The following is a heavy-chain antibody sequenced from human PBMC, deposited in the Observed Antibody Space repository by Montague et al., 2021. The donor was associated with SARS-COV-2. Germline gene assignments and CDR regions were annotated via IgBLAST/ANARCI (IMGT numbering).Heavy chain of an antibody. CDR3: AKHMTTGLHAFHI. CDR1: GFSFSAFG. Sequence: SLRLSCAASGFSFSAFGMIWVRQAPGKGLEWVSTVSRSGDTTYYADSVKGRFTISRDNSKTTLDLQMNSLRAEDTAVYYCAKHMTTGLHAFHIWGQGTMVTVSS. V-gene: IGHV3-23*01. CDR2: VSRSGDTT. J-gene: IGHJ3*02. D-gene: IGHD4-11*01.